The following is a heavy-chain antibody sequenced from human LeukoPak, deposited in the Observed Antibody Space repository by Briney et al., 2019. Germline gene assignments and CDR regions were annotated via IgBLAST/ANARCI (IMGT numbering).Heavy chain of an antibody. CDR1: GYTLTELS. V-gene: IGHV1-24*01. Sequence: GASVKVSCKVSGYTLTELSMHWVRQAPGKGLEWMGGFDPEDGETIYAQKFQGRVTMTEDTFTDTAYMELSSLRSEDTAVYYCATYPLAVAAYYFDYWGQGTLVTVSS. D-gene: IGHD6-19*01. CDR3: ATYPLAVAAYYFDY. CDR2: FDPEDGET. J-gene: IGHJ4*02.